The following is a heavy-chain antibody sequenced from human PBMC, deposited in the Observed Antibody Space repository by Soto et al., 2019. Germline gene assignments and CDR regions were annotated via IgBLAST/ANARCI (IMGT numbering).Heavy chain of an antibody. V-gene: IGHV3-53*01. CDR3: AREWPHLDC. Sequence: GGSLRLSCAASGFTVSSNYMSWVRQAPGKGLEWVSVIYSGGSTFYADSVKGRFTISRDNSKNMVYLQMNRMRAEDTAVYYCAREWPHLDCWGQGTLVTVAS. J-gene: IGHJ4*02. CDR1: GFTVSSNY. CDR2: IYSGGST.